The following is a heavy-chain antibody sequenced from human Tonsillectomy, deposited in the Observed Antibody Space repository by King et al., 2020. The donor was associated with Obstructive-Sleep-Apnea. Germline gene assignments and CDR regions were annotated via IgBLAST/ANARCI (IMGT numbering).Heavy chain of an antibody. D-gene: IGHD1-26*01. CDR2: FYISGSA. V-gene: IGHV4-4*07. Sequence: VQLQESGPGLVKPSETLSLTCTVSGGSISSYYWSWIRQPAGKGLEWSGRFYISGSANYNPSLKSRVTMSVDTSKNQFSLKLSSVTAADTSVYYCAKDRGTYSIRGAYFDYCGQGALATVSS. J-gene: IGHJ4*02. CDR3: AKDRGTYSIRGAYFDY. CDR1: GGSISSYY.